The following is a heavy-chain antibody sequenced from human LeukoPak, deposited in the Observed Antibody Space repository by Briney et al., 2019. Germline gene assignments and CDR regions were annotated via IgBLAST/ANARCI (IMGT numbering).Heavy chain of an antibody. CDR3: AREAYGDYGILDY. CDR2: ISSSDSTI. V-gene: IGHV3-48*04. Sequence: GGSLRLSCAASGFTFSSYSMMWVRQAPGKGLEWVSYISSSDSTIDYADSVKGRFTISRDNAKNSLYLQMNSLRAEDTAVYYCAREAYGDYGILDYWGQGTLVTVSS. D-gene: IGHD4-17*01. CDR1: GFTFSSYS. J-gene: IGHJ4*02.